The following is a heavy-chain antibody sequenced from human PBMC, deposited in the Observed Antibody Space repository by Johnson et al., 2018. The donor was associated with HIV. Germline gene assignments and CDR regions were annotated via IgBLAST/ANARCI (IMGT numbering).Heavy chain of an antibody. Sequence: VQLVESGGGVVQPGRSLRLSCAASGFTFSSYGMHWVRQAPGKGLEWVAVIWYDGSNKYYADSVKGRFTISRDNSKNTLYLQMNSLRAEDTAVYYFARRMVVGSHALDFWGQGTVVSVPS. D-gene: IGHD2-21*01. CDR2: IWYDGSNK. CDR3: ARRMVVGSHALDF. CDR1: GFTFSSYG. J-gene: IGHJ3*01. V-gene: IGHV3-33*01.